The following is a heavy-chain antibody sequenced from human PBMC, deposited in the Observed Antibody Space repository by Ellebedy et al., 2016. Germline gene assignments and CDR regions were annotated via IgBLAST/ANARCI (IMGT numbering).Heavy chain of an antibody. D-gene: IGHD3-10*01. CDR3: ARDWPLGLRGLTEIDH. V-gene: IGHV1-46*01. CDR2: VRPSYGST. Sequence: ASVKVSXXASGYTFSNYGITWVRQAPGQGLEWMGIVRPSYGSTTYAQKFQGRVTMTRDTSTSTVYMELNSLRSEDTAVYYCARDWPLGLRGLTEIDHWGQGTLVTVSS. CDR1: GYTFSNYG. J-gene: IGHJ4*02.